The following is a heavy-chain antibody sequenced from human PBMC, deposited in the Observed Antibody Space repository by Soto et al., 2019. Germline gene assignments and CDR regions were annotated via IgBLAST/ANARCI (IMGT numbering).Heavy chain of an antibody. CDR1: GFTFSSYA. CDR2: VSGTGGSA. V-gene: IGHV3-23*01. D-gene: IGHD4-17*01. J-gene: IGHJ4*02. Sequence: LRLSCAASGFTFSSYAMTWVRQAPGKGLEWGSGVSGTGGSAYYADSVKGRFTISRDKSTNTLYLHMNSLRAEDTAVYYCARGSAYSDYDLEYWGQGALVTVSS. CDR3: ARGSAYSDYDLEY.